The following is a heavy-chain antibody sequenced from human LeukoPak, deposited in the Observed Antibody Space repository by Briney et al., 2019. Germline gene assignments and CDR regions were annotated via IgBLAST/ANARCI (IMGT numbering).Heavy chain of an antibody. J-gene: IGHJ4*02. CDR1: GYMFSSYG. Sequence: GASVKVSCKASGYMFSSYGISWVRQAPGQGLEWMGWISANNGNANYAQKLQGRVTMTRDTSTSTAYMELRSLRSDDTAVYYCARDVSHRLFYASSGYYILFDYWGQGTLVTVSS. CDR2: ISANNGNA. CDR3: ARDVSHRLFYASSGYYILFDY. D-gene: IGHD3-22*01. V-gene: IGHV1-18*01.